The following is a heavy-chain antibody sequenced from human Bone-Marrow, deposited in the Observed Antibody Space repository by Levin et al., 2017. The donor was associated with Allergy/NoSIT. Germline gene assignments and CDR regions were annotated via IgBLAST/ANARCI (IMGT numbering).Heavy chain of an antibody. J-gene: IGHJ4*02. D-gene: IGHD3-3*01. CDR2: ILYGGNSK. CDR3: ASEMNRFKGPLDF. V-gene: IGHV3-30-3*01. CDR1: GFTFSTYA. Sequence: GGSLRLSCTASGFTFSTYAMHWVRQAPGKGLEWVAVILYGGNSKFYADSLKGRFTISRDDSKNTLYLQMNSLRTEDTAVYYCASEMNRFKGPLDFWGQGTLVTVSS.